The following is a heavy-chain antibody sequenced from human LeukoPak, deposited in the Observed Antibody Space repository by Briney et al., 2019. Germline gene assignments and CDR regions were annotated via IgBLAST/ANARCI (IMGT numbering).Heavy chain of an antibody. CDR2: ISYDGSNK. V-gene: IGHV3-30*04. CDR1: GFTFRSYA. Sequence: GRSLRLSCAASGFTFRSYAMHWVRQAPGKGLEWVAVISYDGSNKYYADSVKGRFTISRDNSKNTLYLQMNSLRAEDTAVYYCARGLGSGYVDYWGQGTLVTVSS. J-gene: IGHJ4*02. CDR3: ARGLGSGYVDY. D-gene: IGHD2-15*01.